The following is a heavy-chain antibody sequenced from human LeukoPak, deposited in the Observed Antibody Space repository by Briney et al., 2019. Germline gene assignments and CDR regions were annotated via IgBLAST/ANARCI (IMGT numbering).Heavy chain of an antibody. J-gene: IGHJ6*03. Sequence: SETLSLTCTVSGGSISSYYWSWIRQPPGKGLEWIGYIYYSGSTNYNPSLKSRVTISVDTSKNQFSLKLSSVTAADTAVYYCARGYYYYYYMDVWGKGTTVTVSS. CDR1: GGSISSYY. V-gene: IGHV4-59*01. CDR2: IYYSGST. CDR3: ARGYYYYYYMDV.